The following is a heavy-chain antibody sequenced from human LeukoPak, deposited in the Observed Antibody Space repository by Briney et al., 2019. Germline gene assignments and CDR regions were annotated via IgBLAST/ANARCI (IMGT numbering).Heavy chain of an antibody. J-gene: IGHJ3*02. CDR1: GYSISSGYY. D-gene: IGHD3-10*01. Sequence: SETLSLTCTVSGYSISSGYYWGWIRPPPGKGLEWIGSIYHSGSTYYNPSLKSRVTISVDTSKNQFSLKLSSVTAADTAVYYCASPRRGELFDAFDIWGQGTMVTVSS. CDR3: ASPRRGELFDAFDI. CDR2: IYHSGST. V-gene: IGHV4-38-2*02.